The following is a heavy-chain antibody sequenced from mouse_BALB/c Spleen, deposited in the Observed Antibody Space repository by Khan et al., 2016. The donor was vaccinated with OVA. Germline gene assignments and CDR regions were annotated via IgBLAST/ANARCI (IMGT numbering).Heavy chain of an antibody. CDR3: ARGNYYGYALDY. CDR2: ISYSGST. D-gene: IGHD1-1*01. V-gene: IGHV3-2*02. CDR1: GYSITSNYA. J-gene: IGHJ4*01. Sequence: EVQLQESGPGLVKPSQSLSLTCTVNGYSITSNYAWNWIRQFPGNKLEWMGYISYSGSTNYNPSLKSRLSITRDTSKNQFFLLLHSVTTEDSATYYCARGNYYGYALDYWGHGTSVTVSS.